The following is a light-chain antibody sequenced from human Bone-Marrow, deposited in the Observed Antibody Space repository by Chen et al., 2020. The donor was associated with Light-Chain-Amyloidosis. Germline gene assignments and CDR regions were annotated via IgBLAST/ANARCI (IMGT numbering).Light chain of an antibody. Sequence: SYVLTQTSSVSVAPGHTATIACGGNHIGSTSGHWYQQTPGQAPLLVVYDDSDRPSGIPERLSGSNSGNTATLTISRVEAGDEAYYYCQVWDRSSDRPVFGGGTKLTVL. CDR3: QVWDRSSDRPV. CDR2: DDS. J-gene: IGLJ3*02. V-gene: IGLV3-21*02. CDR1: HIGSTS.